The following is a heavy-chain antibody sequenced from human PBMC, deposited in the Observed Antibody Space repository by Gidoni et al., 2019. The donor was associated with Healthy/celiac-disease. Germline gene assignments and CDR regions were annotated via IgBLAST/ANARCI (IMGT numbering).Heavy chain of an antibody. CDR3: AKANGGDSGSYFYYYYYYYGMDV. CDR2: IRGDGGST. CDR1: GFTFDAYA. D-gene: IGHD1-26*01. V-gene: IGHV3-43*02. J-gene: IGHJ6*02. Sequence: EVQLVESGGGVVQPGGSLRLSCAASGFTFDAYAMHWVRQAPGKGLEWVSLIRGDGGSTYYADSVKGRFTISRDNSKNSLYLKMNSLRTEDTALYYCAKANGGDSGSYFYYYYYYYGMDVWGQGTTVTVSS.